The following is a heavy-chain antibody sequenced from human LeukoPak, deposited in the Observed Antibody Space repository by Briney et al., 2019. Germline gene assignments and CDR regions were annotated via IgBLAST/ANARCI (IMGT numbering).Heavy chain of an antibody. V-gene: IGHV4-39*07. CDR3: ARGGRVGAIDYYYYYMDV. Sequence: NSSETLSLTCTVSGGFISSSSYFWGWIRQPPGKGLEWIGSMYFNGSTFYNPSLRSRLTISVDTSKNQFSLKLSSVTAADTAVYYWARGGRVGAIDYYYYYMDVWGKGTTVTISS. CDR1: GGFISSSSYF. CDR2: MYFNGST. J-gene: IGHJ6*03. D-gene: IGHD1-26*01.